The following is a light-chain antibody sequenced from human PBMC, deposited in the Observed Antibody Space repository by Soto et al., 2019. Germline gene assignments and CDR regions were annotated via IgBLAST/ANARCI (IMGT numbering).Light chain of an antibody. V-gene: IGLV2-14*01. CDR1: NSDVGGYNF. CDR2: DVT. CDR3: SSYTSSSTLV. J-gene: IGLJ1*01. Sequence: QSALTQPAFVSGSPGQSITISCTGTNSDVGGYNFVSWYQQHPGKVPKLMIYDVTNRPSGVSNRFSGSKSGNTASLTISGLQAEDGADYYCSSYTSSSTLVFGTGTKLTVL.